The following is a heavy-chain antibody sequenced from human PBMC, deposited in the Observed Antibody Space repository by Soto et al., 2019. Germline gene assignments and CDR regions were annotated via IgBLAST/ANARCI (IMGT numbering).Heavy chain of an antibody. CDR2: IYDSGDA. J-gene: IGHJ3*02. V-gene: IGHV4-59*03. Sequence: SETLSLTCSVSGGSISSYFKNWIRQAPGKGLEWIGCIYDSGDANYNPSLKSRVTISLDTSKNQFSLKLNSVTPADTAVYYCVSSRTAVFWDALDIWALGTMVTVSS. D-gene: IGHD3-3*01. CDR1: GGSISSYF. CDR3: VSSRTAVFWDALDI.